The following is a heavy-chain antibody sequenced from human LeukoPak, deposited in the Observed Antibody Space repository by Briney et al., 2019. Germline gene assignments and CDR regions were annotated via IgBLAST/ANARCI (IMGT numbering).Heavy chain of an antibody. J-gene: IGHJ5*02. CDR1: GFTFSSYW. Sequence: GGSLRLSCAASGFTFSSYWMSWVRQAPGKGLEWVANINRDGSEKYYVDSVKGRFTISRDNAKNSLYLQMNSLRAEDTAVYYCARDVLYFDILTAYGTWGQGTLVTVSS. CDR2: INRDGSEK. V-gene: IGHV3-7*01. CDR3: ARDVLYFDILTAYGT. D-gene: IGHD3-9*01.